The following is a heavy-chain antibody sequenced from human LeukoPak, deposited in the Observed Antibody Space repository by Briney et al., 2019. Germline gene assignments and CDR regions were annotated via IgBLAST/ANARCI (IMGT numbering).Heavy chain of an antibody. V-gene: IGHV3-7*05. CDR2: IKQDGGEE. J-gene: IGHJ6*02. CDR3: ARGHCGLHV. CDR1: GFPFRIYW. Sequence: GGSLKLSLATSGFPFRIYWLEWVRQAPGKGLEGVANIKQDGGEESYVDSVRGRFTISRDNAKKSLYLQVNSLGAEYTAVYYCARGHCGLHVWGQGTTVTVSS.